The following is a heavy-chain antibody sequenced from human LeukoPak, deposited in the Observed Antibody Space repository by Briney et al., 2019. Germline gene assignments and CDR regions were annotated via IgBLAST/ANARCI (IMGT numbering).Heavy chain of an antibody. Sequence: GASVKVSCKASGYSLTNYYMHWVRQAPGQGLEWVGLISPYGGSTNYAQTFQGRVDITRDTSTSTVYMELSSLRSEDTAVYYCARDPEHYYGSGSYSRYYYMDVWGKGTTVTISS. CDR3: ARDPEHYYGSGSYSRYYYMDV. J-gene: IGHJ6*03. CDR2: ISPYGGST. D-gene: IGHD3-10*01. V-gene: IGHV1-46*01. CDR1: GYSLTNYY.